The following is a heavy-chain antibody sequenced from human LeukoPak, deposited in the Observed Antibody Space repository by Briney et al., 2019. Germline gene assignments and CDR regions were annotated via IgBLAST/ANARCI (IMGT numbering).Heavy chain of an antibody. CDR1: GYTFTSYD. V-gene: IGHV1-8*01. J-gene: IGHJ6*02. CDR2: MNPNSGNT. CDR3: AREKYSSSWERAFYYYYYGMDV. D-gene: IGHD6-13*01. Sequence: ASVKVSCKASGYTFTSYDINWVRQATGQGLEWMGWMNPNSGNTGYAQKLQGRVTMTTDTSTSTAYMELRSLRSDDTAVYYCAREKYSSSWERAFYYYYYGMDVWGQGTTVTVSS.